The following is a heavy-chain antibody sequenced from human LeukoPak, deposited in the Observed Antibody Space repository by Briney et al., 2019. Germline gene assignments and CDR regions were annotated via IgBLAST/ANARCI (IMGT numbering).Heavy chain of an antibody. CDR1: GFTFNSYW. D-gene: IGHD3-10*01. CDR2: IKGDGSER. V-gene: IGHV3-7*04. Sequence: GGSLRLSCAASGFTFNSYWMTWVRQTPGKGLEWMAHIKGDGSERYYVDSVKGRFTISRDNPKISLSLQMNSLRAEDTAVYYCARVLPYGSGIQDHWGQGTLVTVSS. CDR3: ARVLPYGSGIQDH. J-gene: IGHJ4*02.